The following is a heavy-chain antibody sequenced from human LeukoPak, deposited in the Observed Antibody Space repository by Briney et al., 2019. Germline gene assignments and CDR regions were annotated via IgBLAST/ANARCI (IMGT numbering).Heavy chain of an antibody. CDR1: GGSISSSTYY. CDR3: ARRLATRTFDD. Sequence: SETLSLTCTVSGGSISSSTYYWGWIRQPPGKGLEWIGSIYYTGGTYHNPSLQSRVTISVDTSKNEFSLNLNSVTAADTAVYYCARRLATRTFDDWGQGTLVTVSS. CDR2: IYYTGGT. J-gene: IGHJ4*02. V-gene: IGHV4-39*01. D-gene: IGHD5-12*01.